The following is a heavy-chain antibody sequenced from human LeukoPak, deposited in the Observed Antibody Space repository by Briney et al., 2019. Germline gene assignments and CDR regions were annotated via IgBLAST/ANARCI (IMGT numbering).Heavy chain of an antibody. CDR2: ISSSSSYI. D-gene: IGHD3-3*01. CDR3: ARDGALAQSYYDFWSGFLHNWFDP. V-gene: IGHV3-21*04. J-gene: IGHJ5*02. CDR1: GFTFSSYS. Sequence: GGSLRLSCAASGFTFSSYSMNWVRQAPGKGLEWVSSISSSSSYIYYADSVKGRFTISRDNAKNSLYLQMNSLRAEDTAVYYCARDGALAQSYYDFWSGFLHNWFDPWGQGTLVTVSS.